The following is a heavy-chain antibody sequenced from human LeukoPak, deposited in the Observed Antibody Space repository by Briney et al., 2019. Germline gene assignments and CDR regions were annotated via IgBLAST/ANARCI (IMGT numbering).Heavy chain of an antibody. CDR2: IRSVSSYI. CDR1: GFTFSSYS. V-gene: IGHV3-21*01. J-gene: IGHJ5*02. CDR3: ARFYGSGSYIRFDP. D-gene: IGHD3-10*01. Sequence: GGSLRLSCAASGFTFSSYSMNWVRQAPGKGLEWVSSIRSVSSYIYYADSVKGRFTISRDNAKNSLYLQMNSLRAEDTAVYYCARFYGSGSYIRFDPWGQGTLVTVSS.